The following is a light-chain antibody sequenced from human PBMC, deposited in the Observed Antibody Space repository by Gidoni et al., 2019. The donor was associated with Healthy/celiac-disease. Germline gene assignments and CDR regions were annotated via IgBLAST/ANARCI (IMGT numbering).Light chain of an antibody. CDR2: AAS. CDR1: QGISSY. CDR3: QQLNSYPPT. V-gene: IGKV1-9*01. J-gene: IGKJ4*01. Sequence: IQLTQSPSSLSASVGDRVTITCRASQGISSYLAWYQQKPGKAPKLLIYAASTLQSGVPSRFSGSGSGTDVTLTISSLQPEDFATYDCQQLNSYPPTFGGGTKVEIK.